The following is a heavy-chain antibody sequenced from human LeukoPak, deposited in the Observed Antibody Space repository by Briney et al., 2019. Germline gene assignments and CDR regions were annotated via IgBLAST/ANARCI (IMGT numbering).Heavy chain of an antibody. Sequence: GGSLRLSCVASGFTFGKYWMSWVRQVPRKGLEWVANIKQDGGEIYYVDSVKGRFTISRDNAKSSLYLQMNSLRAGDTAVYYCARDKGDYDTSGSLFVFGGQGTPVTVSS. CDR2: IKQDGGEI. D-gene: IGHD3-22*01. CDR1: GFTFGKYW. V-gene: IGHV3-7*03. J-gene: IGHJ4*02. CDR3: ARDKGDYDTSGSLFVF.